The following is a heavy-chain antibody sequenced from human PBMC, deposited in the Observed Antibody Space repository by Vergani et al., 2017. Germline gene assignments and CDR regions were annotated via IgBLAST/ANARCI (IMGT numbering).Heavy chain of an antibody. CDR1: GGSFRGYY. V-gene: IGHV4-34*01. D-gene: IGHD3-10*01. CDR2: SNHSGST. J-gene: IGHJ6*03. Sequence: QVQLQQWGAGLLKPSETLSLTFAVYGGSFRGYYWSWLRQPPGKGLEWIGESNHSGSTNYNPSLKSRVTISVDTSKNQFSLKLSSVTAADSAVYYCARALRITYYYGSGSYTFMDVWGKGTTVTVSS. CDR3: ARALRITYYYGSGSYTFMDV.